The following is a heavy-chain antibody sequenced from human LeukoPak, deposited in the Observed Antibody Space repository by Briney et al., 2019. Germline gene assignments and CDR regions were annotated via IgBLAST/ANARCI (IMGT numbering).Heavy chain of an antibody. CDR3: ASDVDTAMEDDY. J-gene: IGHJ4*02. D-gene: IGHD5-18*01. CDR1: GFTFSSYA. Sequence: GGSLRLSCAASGFTFSSYAMHWVRQAPGKGLEWVAVISYDGSNKYYADSVKGRFTISRDNSKNTLYLQMSSLGAEDTAVYYCASDVDTAMEDDYWGQGTLVTVSS. V-gene: IGHV3-30*15. CDR2: ISYDGSNK.